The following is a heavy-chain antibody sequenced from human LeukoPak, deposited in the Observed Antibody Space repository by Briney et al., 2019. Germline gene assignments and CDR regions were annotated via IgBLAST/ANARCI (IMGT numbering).Heavy chain of an antibody. CDR2: IYYSGST. CDR1: GGSISSGGYF. D-gene: IGHD1-20*01. CDR3: ARTITGTTGYFDY. V-gene: IGHV4-30-4*08. Sequence: SETLSLTCSVSGGSISSGGYFWTWIRQHPGKGLEWIGNIYYSGSTYYNPSLKSRLAISLDTSKNQFSLKLSSVTAADTAVYYCARTITGTTGYFDYWGQGTLVTVSS. J-gene: IGHJ4*02.